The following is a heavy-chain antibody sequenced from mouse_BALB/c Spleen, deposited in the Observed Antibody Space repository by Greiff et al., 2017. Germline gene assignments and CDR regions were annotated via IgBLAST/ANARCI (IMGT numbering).Heavy chain of an antibody. V-gene: IGHV5-17*02. CDR1: GFTFSSFG. D-gene: IGHD2-1*01. Sequence: EVQGVESGGGLVQPGGSRKLSCAASGFTFSSFGMHWVRQAPEKGLEWVAYISSGSSTIYYADTVKGRFTISRDNPKNTLFLQMTSLRSEDTAMYYCARHGNRAMDYWGQGTSVTVSS. J-gene: IGHJ4*01. CDR2: ISSGSSTI. CDR3: ARHGNRAMDY.